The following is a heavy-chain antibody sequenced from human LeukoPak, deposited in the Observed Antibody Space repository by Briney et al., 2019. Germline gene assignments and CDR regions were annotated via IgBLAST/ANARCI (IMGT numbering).Heavy chain of an antibody. Sequence: KPGGSLRLSCAASGFTFSSYSMNWVRQAPGKGLEWVSSISSSSSYIYYADSVKGRFTISRDNAKNSLYLQMNSLRAEDTAVYYCARQLGYYYDSSGYRNWFDPWGQGTLVTVSS. V-gene: IGHV3-21*01. CDR1: GFTFSSYS. CDR2: ISSSSSYI. D-gene: IGHD3-22*01. CDR3: ARQLGYYYDSSGYRNWFDP. J-gene: IGHJ5*02.